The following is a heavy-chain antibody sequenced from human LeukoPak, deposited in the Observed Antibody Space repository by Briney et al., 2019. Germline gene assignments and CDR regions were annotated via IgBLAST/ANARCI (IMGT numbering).Heavy chain of an antibody. CDR1: GFTFSSYW. J-gene: IGHJ6*03. D-gene: IGHD6-13*01. V-gene: IGHV3-7*01. CDR3: ARGYSSSWYVSYYYYYMDV. CDR2: IKQDGSEK. Sequence: GGSLRLSCAASGFTFSSYWMSWVRQAPGKGLEWVANIKQDGSEKYYVDPVKGRFTISRDNAKNSLYLQMNSLRAEDTAVYYCARGYSSSWYVSYYYYYMDVWGKGTTVTVSS.